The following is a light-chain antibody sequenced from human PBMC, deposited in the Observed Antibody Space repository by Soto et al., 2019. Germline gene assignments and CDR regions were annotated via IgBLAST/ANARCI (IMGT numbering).Light chain of an antibody. CDR1: QSVTDF. Sequence: EIVMTQSPATLSVSPGGRATLSCRASQSVTDFLAWYQQKPGQAPRLLIYDASNRATGIPARFSGSGSGTDFTLTISSLEPEDFAVYYCQQRSKWPLTFGGGTKVDIK. CDR3: QQRSKWPLT. CDR2: DAS. V-gene: IGKV3-11*01. J-gene: IGKJ4*01.